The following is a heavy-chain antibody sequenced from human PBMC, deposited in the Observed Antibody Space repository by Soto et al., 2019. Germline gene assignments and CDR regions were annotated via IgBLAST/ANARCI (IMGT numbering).Heavy chain of an antibody. CDR1: GFTFSSYW. CDR3: SRDHVECQQLLDY. V-gene: IGHV3-7*01. Sequence: GGSLRLSCAASGFTFSSYWMSWVRQAPGKGLEWVANIKQDGSEKFYVDSVKGRFTISRDNAKNSLYLHMNSLRAEDTAVYYCSRDHVECQQLLDYSGQGTLDIVS. J-gene: IGHJ4*02. CDR2: IKQDGSEK. D-gene: IGHD2-2*01.